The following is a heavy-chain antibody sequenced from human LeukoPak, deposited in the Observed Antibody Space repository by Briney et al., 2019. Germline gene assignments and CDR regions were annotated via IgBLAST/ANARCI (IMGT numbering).Heavy chain of an antibody. J-gene: IGHJ4*02. CDR1: GFTFSSYG. CDR3: AKDLRVFNSGSIRLSFDY. D-gene: IGHD3-22*01. Sequence: GGSLRLSCAASGFTFSSYGMHWVRQAPGKGLEWVAFIRYDGSNKYYADSVKGRFTISRDNSKNTLYLQMNSLRAEDTAVYYCAKDLRVFNSGSIRLSFDYWGQGTLVTVSS. CDR2: IRYDGSNK. V-gene: IGHV3-30*02.